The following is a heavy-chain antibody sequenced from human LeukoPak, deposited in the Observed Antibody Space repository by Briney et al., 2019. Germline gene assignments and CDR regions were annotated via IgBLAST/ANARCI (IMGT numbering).Heavy chain of an antibody. CDR2: INHSGST. CDR1: GGSFSGYY. D-gene: IGHD6-13*01. J-gene: IGHJ5*02. CDR3: ARGLRSRVRRPQYSSSWYQVPLDYNWFDP. V-gene: IGHV4-34*01. Sequence: PSETLSLTCAVYGGSFSGYYWGWIRQPPGKGLEWIGEINHSGSTNYNPSLKSRVTISVDTSKNQFSLKLSSVTAADTAVYYCARGLRSRVRRPQYSSSWYQVPLDYNWFDPWGQGTLVTVSS.